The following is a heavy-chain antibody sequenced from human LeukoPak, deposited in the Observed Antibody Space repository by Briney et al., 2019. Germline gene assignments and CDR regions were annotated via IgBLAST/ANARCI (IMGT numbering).Heavy chain of an antibody. V-gene: IGHV3-53*04. CDR1: GFIVSNNY. CDR3: ASSSNGYYY. J-gene: IGHJ4*02. CDR2: IYIRGST. Sequence: GGSLRLSCAASGFIVSNNYMTWVRQAPGKGLEWVSVIYIRGSTYYADSVKGRFTISRHNSKNTLFLQMNSLRVEDTAVYYCASSSNGYYYWGQGTLVTVSS. D-gene: IGHD6-19*01.